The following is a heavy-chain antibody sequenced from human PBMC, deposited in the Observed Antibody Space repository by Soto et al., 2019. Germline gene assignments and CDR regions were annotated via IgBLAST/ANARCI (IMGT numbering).Heavy chain of an antibody. J-gene: IGHJ6*02. D-gene: IGHD2-2*01. V-gene: IGHV1-3*01. CDR1: GYSFTKYG. CDR3: ARTDCSSTSCYNYYYYGMDV. CDR2: INPGNGDT. Sequence: ASVKVSCKTSGYSFTKYGLHWVRQAPGQRLEWMGWINPGNGDTKYSQKFQGRVTITRDTSATTAYMELSSLRSEDSAVFYCARTDCSSTSCYNYYYYGMDVWGQGTTVTVSS.